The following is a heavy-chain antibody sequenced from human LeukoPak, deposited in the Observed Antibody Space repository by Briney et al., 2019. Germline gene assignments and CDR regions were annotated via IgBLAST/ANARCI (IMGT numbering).Heavy chain of an antibody. CDR2: ISYDGSNK. J-gene: IGHJ4*02. CDR1: GFTFSSYN. D-gene: IGHD3-22*01. CDR3: AKDSSGYSPFDY. V-gene: IGHV3-30*18. Sequence: PGGSLRLSCAASGFTFSSYNMHWVRQAPGKGLEWVAVISYDGSNKYYADSVKGRFTISRDNSKNTLYLQMNSLRAEDTAVYYCAKDSSGYSPFDYWGQGTLVTVSS.